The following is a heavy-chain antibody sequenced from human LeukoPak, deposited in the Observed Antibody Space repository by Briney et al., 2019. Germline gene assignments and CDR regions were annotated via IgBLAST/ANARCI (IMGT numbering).Heavy chain of an antibody. CDR2: ISNDLSTI. V-gene: IGHV3-48*04. CDR3: ARARGGRTYSETGGYPVFDN. J-gene: IGHJ4*02. CDR1: GFTFNTYS. D-gene: IGHD2-8*02. Sequence: TGGSLRLSCAVSGFTFNTYSMNWVRQAPGKGLEWISYISNDLSTIHYAASVKGRFTISRDNARNSLYLQMDSLRAEDTAVYFCARARGGRTYSETGGYPVFDNWGQGTLVTVSS.